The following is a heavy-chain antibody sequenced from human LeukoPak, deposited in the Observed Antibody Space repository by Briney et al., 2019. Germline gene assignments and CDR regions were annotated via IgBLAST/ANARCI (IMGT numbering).Heavy chain of an antibody. CDR1: GFTFSSYA. V-gene: IGHV3-23*01. D-gene: IGHD3-22*01. CDR2: ISGSGGST. Sequence: PGGSLRLSCAASGFTFSSYAMSWVHQAPGKGLEWVSAISGSGGSTYYADSVKGRFTISRDNSKNTLYLQMNSLRAEDTAVYYCAKDPYYDSGGYIGVDYWGQGTLVTVSS. J-gene: IGHJ4*02. CDR3: AKDPYYDSGGYIGVDY.